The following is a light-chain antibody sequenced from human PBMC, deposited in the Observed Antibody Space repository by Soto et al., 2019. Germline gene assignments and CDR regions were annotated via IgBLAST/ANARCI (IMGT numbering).Light chain of an antibody. V-gene: IGKV3-15*01. CDR2: GAS. J-gene: IGKJ4*01. Sequence: EILMTQPPATLSVSPGERATLSCRASQSVSSNLAWYQQKPGQAPRLLIYGASTRATGVPARFSGSGSGTEFTLTITSLQSEDFAVYYCQQYNNWPPLTFGGGTKV. CDR3: QQYNNWPPLT. CDR1: QSVSSN.